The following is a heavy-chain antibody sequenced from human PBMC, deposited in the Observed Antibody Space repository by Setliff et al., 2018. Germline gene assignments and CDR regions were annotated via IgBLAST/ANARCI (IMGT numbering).Heavy chain of an antibody. J-gene: IGHJ6*03. CDR3: AREQWLDPPGYYYMDV. Sequence: SETLSLTCTVSGGSISSYYWSWIRQPAGKGLEWIGHIYIGGSANYNPSLKSRVTMSIDTSKNQFSLKLNSVTAADMAVYYCAREQWLDPPGYYYMDVWAKGNPGHR. CDR1: GGSISSYY. D-gene: IGHD6-19*01. CDR2: IYIGGSA. V-gene: IGHV4-4*07.